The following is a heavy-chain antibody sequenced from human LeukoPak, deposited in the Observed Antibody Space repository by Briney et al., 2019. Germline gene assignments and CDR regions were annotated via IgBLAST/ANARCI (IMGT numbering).Heavy chain of an antibody. J-gene: IGHJ6*02. CDR2: ISRSGDTI. CDR1: GFTFSRYE. D-gene: IGHD1-26*01. CDR3: ARDMGYGMDV. V-gene: IGHV3-48*03. Sequence: PGGSLRLSCAASGFTFSRYEMNWVRQAPGKGLEWVSYISRSGDTIYFADSVKGRFTISRDNAKSSLYLQMNSLRAEDTAVYYCARDMGYGMDVWGQGTTVTVSS.